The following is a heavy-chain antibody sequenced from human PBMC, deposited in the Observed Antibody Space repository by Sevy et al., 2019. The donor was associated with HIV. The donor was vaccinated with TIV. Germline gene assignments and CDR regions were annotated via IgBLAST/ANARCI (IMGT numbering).Heavy chain of an antibody. J-gene: IGHJ4*02. CDR3: AKVPLEGIAVAGTVFDY. D-gene: IGHD6-19*01. Sequence: GGSLRLSCAASGFTFSSYAMSWVRQAPGKGLEWVSAISGSGGNTYYADSVKGRFTISRDNSKNTLYLQMNSLRAEDTAVYYCAKVPLEGIAVAGTVFDYWGQGTLVTVSS. V-gene: IGHV3-23*01. CDR1: GFTFSSYA. CDR2: ISGSGGNT.